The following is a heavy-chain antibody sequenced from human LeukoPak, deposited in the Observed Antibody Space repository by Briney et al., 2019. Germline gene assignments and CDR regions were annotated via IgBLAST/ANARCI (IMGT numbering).Heavy chain of an antibody. CDR2: VNQDESEK. Sequence: GGSLRLSCAASGFAFSSYWMSWVRQAPGKGLEWVASVNQDESEKSCVDSVKGRFTISRDNANKSLYLQMSPLTAEDTAVYYCARDWKQLWLETYYYYGTDVWGQGTTVTVS. CDR1: GFAFSSYW. D-gene: IGHD5-18*01. V-gene: IGHV3-7*01. J-gene: IGHJ6*02. CDR3: ARDWKQLWLETYYYYGTDV.